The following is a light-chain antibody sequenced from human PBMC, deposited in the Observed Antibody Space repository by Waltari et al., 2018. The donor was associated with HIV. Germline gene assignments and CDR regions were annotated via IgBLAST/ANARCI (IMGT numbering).Light chain of an antibody. V-gene: IGLV2-14*01. Sequence: QSALTQPASVSGSPGQSITISCTETNSDVGDYKYVSWYQQRPGEAPKLIISDVTNRPSGISNRFSGAKSDNTAFLTISGLRPEDEADYHCHSYTSGTTLNYVFGTGTKVTVL. J-gene: IGLJ1*01. CDR2: DVT. CDR1: NSDVGDYKY. CDR3: HSYTSGTTLNYV.